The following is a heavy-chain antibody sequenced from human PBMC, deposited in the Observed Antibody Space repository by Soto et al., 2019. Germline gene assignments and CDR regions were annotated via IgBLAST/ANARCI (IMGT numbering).Heavy chain of an antibody. CDR1: GFTFSNAW. CDR3: TTDELYSSSFDY. CDR2: IKSKTDGGTT. V-gene: IGHV3-15*01. J-gene: IGHJ4*02. Sequence: GALELSCAASGFTFSNAWKGWVRQAPGKGLGWGGRIKSKTDGGTTDYAAPVKGRFTISRDDSKNTLYLQMNSLKTEDTAVYYCTTDELYSSSFDYWGQGTLVTVSS. D-gene: IGHD6-6*01.